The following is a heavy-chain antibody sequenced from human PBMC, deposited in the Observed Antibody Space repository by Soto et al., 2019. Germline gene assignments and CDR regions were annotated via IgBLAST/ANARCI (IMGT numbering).Heavy chain of an antibody. Sequence: QVQLVQSGAEVKKPGASVTVSCKVSGYTFTSYGISWVRQAPGQGLEWMGWISTSNGNTNYAQKLQGRVTMTTDTSTSTAYMELRSLRYDDTAVYYCASDVGNGYGYGYGYWGQGTLVTVSS. CDR3: ASDVGNGYGYGYGY. D-gene: IGHD5-18*01. V-gene: IGHV1-18*01. CDR2: ISTSNGNT. CDR1: GYTFTSYG. J-gene: IGHJ4*02.